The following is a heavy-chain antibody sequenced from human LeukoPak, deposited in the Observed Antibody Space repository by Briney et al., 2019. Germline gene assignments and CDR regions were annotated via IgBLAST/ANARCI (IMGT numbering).Heavy chain of an antibody. V-gene: IGHV4-34*01. CDR3: ARKWLIWNAFDI. J-gene: IGHJ3*02. D-gene: IGHD5-12*01. CDR1: GGSFSGYY. Sequence: SETLSLTCAVYGGSFSGYYWSWIRQPPGKGLEWIGEINHSGSTNYDPSLKSRVTISVDTSKNQFSLKLSSVTAADTAVYYCARKWLIWNAFDIWGQGTMVTVSS. CDR2: INHSGST.